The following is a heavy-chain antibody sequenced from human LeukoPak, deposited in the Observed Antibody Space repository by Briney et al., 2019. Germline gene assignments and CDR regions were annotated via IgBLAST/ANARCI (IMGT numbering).Heavy chain of an antibody. J-gene: IGHJ4*02. CDR3: TREGCGATSCYTNDY. CDR2: ITGTHAT. D-gene: IGHD2-2*01. Sequence: GGSLRLSCAVSGFSVSGNYMTWVRQAPGKGLEWVGRITGTHATAYAVSVIGRFTISKDDSKSTTYLQMNSLETEDTAVYFCTREGCGATSCYTNDYWGQGTLVTVSS. V-gene: IGHV3-73*01. CDR1: GFSVSGNY.